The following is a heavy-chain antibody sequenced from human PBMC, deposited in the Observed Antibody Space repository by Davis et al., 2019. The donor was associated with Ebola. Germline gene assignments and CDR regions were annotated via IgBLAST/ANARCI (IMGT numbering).Heavy chain of an antibody. V-gene: IGHV3-23*01. D-gene: IGHD3-22*01. CDR1: VITFSSYA. CDR2: ISGSGGST. CDR3: ASSKVVVNAFDI. J-gene: IGHJ3*02. Sequence: GESLKISCTDSVITFSSYAMTWVRQAPGKGLEWVSAISGSGGSTYYADSVKGRFTISRNNSKNTLYLQMNSLRAEDTAVYYCASSKVVVNAFDIWGQGTMVTVSS.